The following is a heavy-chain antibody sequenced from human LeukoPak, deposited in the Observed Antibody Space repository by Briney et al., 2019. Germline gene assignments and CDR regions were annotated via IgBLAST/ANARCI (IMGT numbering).Heavy chain of an antibody. CDR2: IYPGGSDT. V-gene: IGHV5-51*01. CDR1: GYSFTSYW. CDR3: ARQPRWLQFGYYYYYVDV. Sequence: GESLKISCKGSGYSFTSYWIGWVRQMPGKGLEWMGIIYPGGSDTRYSPSFQGQVTISADKSISTAYLQWSSLKASDTAMYYCARQPRWLQFGYYYYYVDVWGKGTTVTVSS. D-gene: IGHD5-24*01. J-gene: IGHJ6*03.